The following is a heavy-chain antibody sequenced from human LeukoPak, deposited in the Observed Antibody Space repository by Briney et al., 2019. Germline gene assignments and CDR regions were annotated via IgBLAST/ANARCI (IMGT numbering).Heavy chain of an antibody. J-gene: IGHJ4*02. D-gene: IGHD6-19*01. CDR3: ARGGTVADPFDY. CDR1: GFTFSDSY. CDR2: ISSSGGTI. Sequence: PGGPLRLSSADSGFTFSDSYMSWIRQAPGKGLEWVSYISSSGGTIYYADSVRGRFTISRDNAKNSLYLQMNSLRAEDTAIYYCARGGTVADPFDYWGQGTLVTVSS. V-gene: IGHV3-11*01.